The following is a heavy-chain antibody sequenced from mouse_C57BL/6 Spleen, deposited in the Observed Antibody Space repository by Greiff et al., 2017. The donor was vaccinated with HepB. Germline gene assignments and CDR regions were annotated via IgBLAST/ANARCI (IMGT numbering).Heavy chain of an antibody. Sequence: EVQLQQSGPELVKPGASVKISCKASGYTFTDYYMNWVKQSHGKSLEWIGDINPNNGGTSYNQKFKGKATLTVDKSSSTAYMELRSLTSEDSAVYYCARYDGNFDYFGYWGLGTTLTVSS. CDR1: GYTFTDYY. CDR2: INPNNGGT. J-gene: IGHJ2*01. CDR3: ARYDGNFDYFGY. V-gene: IGHV1-26*01. D-gene: IGHD2-3*01.